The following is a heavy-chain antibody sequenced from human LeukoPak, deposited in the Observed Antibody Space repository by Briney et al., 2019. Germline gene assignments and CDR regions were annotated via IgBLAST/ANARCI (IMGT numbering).Heavy chain of an antibody. CDR2: IYTSGST. V-gene: IGHV4-4*07. CDR1: GGSISSYY. CDR3: VRAGPRYYYYGMDV. Sequence: SEALSLTCTVSGGSISSYYWSWIRQPAGKGLEWIGRIYTSGSTYYNPSLKSRVTISVDRSKNQFSLKLSSVTAADTAVYYCVRAGPRYYYYGMDVWGQGTTVTVSS. J-gene: IGHJ6*02.